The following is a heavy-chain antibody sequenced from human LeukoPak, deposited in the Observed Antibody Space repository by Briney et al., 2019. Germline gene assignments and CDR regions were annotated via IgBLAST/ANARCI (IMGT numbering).Heavy chain of an antibody. CDR1: GGSFSGHY. CDR2: INHSGST. D-gene: IGHD2-15*01. J-gene: IGHJ4*02. Sequence: SSETLSLTCAVYGGSFSGHYWSWIRQPPGKGLEWIGEINHSGSTNYNPSLKSRVTISVDTSKNQFSLKLSSVTAADTAVYYCARQIPATANHYFDYWGQGTLVTVSS. V-gene: IGHV4-34*01. CDR3: ARQIPATANHYFDY.